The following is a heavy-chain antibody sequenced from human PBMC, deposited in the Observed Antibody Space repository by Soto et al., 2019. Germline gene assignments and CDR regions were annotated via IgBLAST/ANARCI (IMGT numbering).Heavy chain of an antibody. Sequence: GGSLRLSCAASGFTFSSYAMHWVRQAPGKGLEWVAVISYDGSNKYYADSVKGRFTISRDNSKNTLYLQMNSLRAEDTAVYYCARDTPNRIEVAAPSFDPWGQGTLVTVSS. D-gene: IGHD6-19*01. CDR2: ISYDGSNK. CDR3: ARDTPNRIEVAAPSFDP. CDR1: GFTFSSYA. J-gene: IGHJ5*02. V-gene: IGHV3-30-3*01.